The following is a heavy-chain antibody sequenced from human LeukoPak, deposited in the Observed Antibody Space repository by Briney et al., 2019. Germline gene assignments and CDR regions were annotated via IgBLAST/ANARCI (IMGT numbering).Heavy chain of an antibody. CDR3: TRQIGPYYFDY. CDR1: GFTFSGSA. V-gene: IGHV3-73*01. J-gene: IGHJ4*02. CDR2: IRSKANSYAT. Sequence: PGGSLKLSCAASGFTFSGSAMHWVRQASGKGXXXXXXIRSKANSYATAYAASVKGRFTISRDDSKNTAYLQMNSLKTEDTAVYYCTRQIGPYYFDYWGQGTLVTVSS.